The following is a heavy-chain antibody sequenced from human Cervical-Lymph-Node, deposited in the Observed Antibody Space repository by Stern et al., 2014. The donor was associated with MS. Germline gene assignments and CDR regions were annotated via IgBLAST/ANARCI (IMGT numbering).Heavy chain of an antibody. V-gene: IGHV3-74*02. J-gene: IGHJ6*01. D-gene: IGHD4-23*01. CDR2: ISIDGGST. CDR3: ARAGGSCGCMDV. Sequence: EVQLVESGGGLVQPGGSLRLSCAASGFTFSSYWMHWVRQAPGKGLVWGSRISIDGGSTSHADSLKGRFTVSRDNAKNTLYLQMNSLRADDTAVYYCARAGGSCGCMDVWGQGTTVTVSS. CDR1: GFTFSSYW.